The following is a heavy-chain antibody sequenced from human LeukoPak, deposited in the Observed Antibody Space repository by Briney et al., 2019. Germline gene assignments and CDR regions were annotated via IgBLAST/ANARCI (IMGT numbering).Heavy chain of an antibody. Sequence: GGSLRLSCAASGFIFSDYEMNWVRQAPGKGLEWVSFISFSGNSIYYADSVKGRFTISRDNAKNSLYLQMNSLRDEDTAVYYCARDTLVYADSPDAFGIWGQGTMVTVSS. CDR1: GFIFSDYE. CDR2: ISFSGNSI. V-gene: IGHV3-48*03. CDR3: ARDTLVYADSPDAFGI. J-gene: IGHJ3*02. D-gene: IGHD4-17*01.